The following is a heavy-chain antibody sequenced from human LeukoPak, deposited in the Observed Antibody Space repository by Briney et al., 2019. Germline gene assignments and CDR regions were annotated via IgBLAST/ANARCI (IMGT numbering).Heavy chain of an antibody. V-gene: IGHV3-11*01. CDR3: ARDGAPFTMVRGVITA. CDR2: ISSSGSTI. J-gene: IGHJ5*02. CDR1: GFTFSDYY. Sequence: GGSLRLSCAASGFTFSDYYMSWIRQAPGKGLEWVSYISSSGSTIYYTDSVKGRFTISRDNAKNSLYLQMNSLRAEDTAVYYCARDGAPFTMVRGVITAWGQGTLVTVSS. D-gene: IGHD3-10*01.